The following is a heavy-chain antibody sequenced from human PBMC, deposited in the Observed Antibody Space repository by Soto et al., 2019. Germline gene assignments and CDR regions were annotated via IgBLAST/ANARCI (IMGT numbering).Heavy chain of an antibody. D-gene: IGHD3-3*01. J-gene: IGHJ4*02. CDR1: GYTFTSYG. CDR3: ARVSRIFRVVTDFDY. V-gene: IGHV1-18*01. CDR2: ISAYNGNT. Sequence: GASVKVSCKASGYTFTSYGISWVRQAPGQGLEWMGWISAYNGNTNYAQKLQGRVTMTTDTSTSTAYMELRSLRSDDTAVYYCARVSRIFRVVTDFDYWGQGTLVTVSS.